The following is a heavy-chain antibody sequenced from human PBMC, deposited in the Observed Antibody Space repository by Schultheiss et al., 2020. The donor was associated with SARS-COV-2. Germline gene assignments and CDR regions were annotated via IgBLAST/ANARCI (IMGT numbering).Heavy chain of an antibody. D-gene: IGHD3-10*01. CDR2: IYYSGRT. V-gene: IGHV4-31*03. Sequence: SETLSLTCTVSGGSISSGGYYWSWIRQHPGKGLEWIGYIYYSGRTYYNPSLKSRVTMFVDTSKNQFSLKLNSVTAADTAVYYCARDFGMVRENWFDPWGQGTLVTVSS. CDR1: GGSISSGGYY. J-gene: IGHJ5*02. CDR3: ARDFGMVRENWFDP.